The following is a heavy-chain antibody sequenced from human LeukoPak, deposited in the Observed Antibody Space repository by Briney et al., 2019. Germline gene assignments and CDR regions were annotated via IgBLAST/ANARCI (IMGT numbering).Heavy chain of an antibody. J-gene: IGHJ4*02. CDR3: AREDPLVAARGLDY. Sequence: SETLSLTCTVSGGSISSYFWSWIRQPAGKGLEWIGRIYTSGTTNYNTTLKSRLTMSVDTSKNQFSLRLSSVTAADTAVYYCAREDPLVAARGLDYWGQGTLVTVSS. CDR2: IYTSGTT. V-gene: IGHV4-4*07. CDR1: GGSISSYF. D-gene: IGHD2-15*01.